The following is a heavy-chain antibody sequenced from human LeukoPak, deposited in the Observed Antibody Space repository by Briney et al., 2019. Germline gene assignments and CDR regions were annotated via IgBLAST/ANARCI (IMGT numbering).Heavy chain of an antibody. J-gene: IGHJ3*02. Sequence: SVKVSCKASGGTFSSYAISWVRQAPGQGLEWMGGIIPIFGTANYAQKFQGRVTITADESTSTAYMELSSLRSEDTAVYYCARDSEMATMLHIWGQGTMVAVSS. CDR1: GGTFSSYA. V-gene: IGHV1-69*01. CDR2: IIPIFGTA. CDR3: ARDSEMATMLHI. D-gene: IGHD5-24*01.